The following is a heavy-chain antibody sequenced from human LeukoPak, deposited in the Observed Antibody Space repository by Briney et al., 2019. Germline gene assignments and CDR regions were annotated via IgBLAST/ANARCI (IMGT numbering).Heavy chain of an antibody. CDR2: IYYSGST. CDR1: GGSISSSSYY. D-gene: IGHD4-17*01. J-gene: IGHJ3*02. Sequence: KPSETLSLTCTVSGGSISSSSYYWGWIRQPPGKGLEWIGSIYYSGSTYYNPSLKSRVTISVDTSKNQFSLKLSSVTAADTAVYYCARGTYSAVTTRGDAFDIWGQGTMVTVSS. CDR3: ARGTYSAVTTRGDAFDI. V-gene: IGHV4-39*07.